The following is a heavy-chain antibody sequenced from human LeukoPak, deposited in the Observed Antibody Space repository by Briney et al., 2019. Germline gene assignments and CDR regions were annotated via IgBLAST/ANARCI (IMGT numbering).Heavy chain of an antibody. CDR2: IKQDGSEK. CDR3: VRAGRVATED. D-gene: IGHD6-13*01. CDR1: GFTFSSYW. Sequence: GALRLSCAASGFTFSSYWVSWVRQAPGKGLEWVANIKQDGSEKYYVDSVKGRFTISRDNAKNSLYLQMNSLRVEDTAIYYCVRAGRVATEDWGQGTLVTVSS. V-gene: IGHV3-7*01. J-gene: IGHJ4*02.